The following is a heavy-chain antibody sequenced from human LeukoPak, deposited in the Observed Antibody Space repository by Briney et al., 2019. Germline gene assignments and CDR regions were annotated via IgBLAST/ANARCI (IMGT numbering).Heavy chain of an antibody. CDR2: ISGSGGST. CDR1: GFTFSSYA. D-gene: IGHD6-6*01. CDR3: AKSIAARPYYYYGMDV. J-gene: IGHJ6*02. Sequence: SGGSLRLSCAASGFTFSSYAMSWVRQAPGKGLEWVSAISGSGGSTYYADSVKGRFTISRDNSKNTLYLQVNSLRAEDTAVYYCAKSIAARPYYYYGMDVWGQGTTVTVSS. V-gene: IGHV3-23*01.